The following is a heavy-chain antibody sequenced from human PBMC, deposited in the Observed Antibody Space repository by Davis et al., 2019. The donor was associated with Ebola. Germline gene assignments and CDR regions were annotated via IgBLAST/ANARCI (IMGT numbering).Heavy chain of an antibody. J-gene: IGHJ6*02. CDR3: AKGQQLVARYYYYGMDV. D-gene: IGHD6-13*01. Sequence: GESLKISCAASGFTFSSYGMHWVRQAPGKGLEWVAVISYDGSNKYYADSVKGRFTISRDNSKNTLYLQMNSLRAEDTAVYYCAKGQQLVARYYYYGMDVWGQGTTVTVSS. CDR2: ISYDGSNK. V-gene: IGHV3-30*18. CDR1: GFTFSSYG.